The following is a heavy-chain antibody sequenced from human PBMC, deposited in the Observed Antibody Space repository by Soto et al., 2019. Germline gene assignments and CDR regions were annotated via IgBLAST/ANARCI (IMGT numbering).Heavy chain of an antibody. V-gene: IGHV3-30*18. J-gene: IGHJ4*02. CDR1: GFTFSSYG. CDR3: AQGGIDYGDYGFDY. Sequence: QVQLVESGGGVVQPGRSLRLSCAASGFTFSSYGMHWVRQAPGKGLEWVAVISYDGSNKYYADSVKGRFTISRDNSKNTLYLQMNSLRAEDTAVYYCAQGGIDYGDYGFDYWGQGTLVTVSS. CDR2: ISYDGSNK. D-gene: IGHD4-17*01.